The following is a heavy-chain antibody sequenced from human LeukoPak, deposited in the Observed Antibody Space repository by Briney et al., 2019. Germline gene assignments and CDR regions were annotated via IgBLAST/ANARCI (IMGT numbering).Heavy chain of an antibody. J-gene: IGHJ4*02. CDR2: IYYSGST. CDR3: AKAPGRFLEWLSFVY. Sequence: PSETLSLTCTVSGGSISGYYWSWIGQPPGKGLEWIGYIYYSGSTNYNPSLKSRVTISVDTSKNQFSLKLSSVTAADTAVYYCAKAPGRFLEWLSFVYWGQGTMVTVSS. V-gene: IGHV4-59*01. CDR1: GGSISGYY. D-gene: IGHD3-3*01.